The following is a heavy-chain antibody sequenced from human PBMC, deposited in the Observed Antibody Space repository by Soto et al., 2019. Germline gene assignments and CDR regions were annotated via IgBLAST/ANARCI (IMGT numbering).Heavy chain of an antibody. J-gene: IGHJ6*03. V-gene: IGHV6-1*01. CDR3: ARDDDFWSGYSSSYYYMDV. Sequence: SQTLSLTCAISGDSVSSNSAAWNWIRQSPSRGLEWLGRTYYRSKWYTDYAVSVKSRITINPDTSKNQFSRQLNSVTTEDTAVDYCARDDDFWSGYSSSYYYMDVWGKGTTVTVSS. CDR2: TYYRSKWYT. CDR1: GDSVSSNSAA. D-gene: IGHD3-3*01.